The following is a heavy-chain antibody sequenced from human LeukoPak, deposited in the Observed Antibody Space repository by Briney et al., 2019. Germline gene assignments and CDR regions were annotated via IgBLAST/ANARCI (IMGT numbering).Heavy chain of an antibody. CDR3: ARANALYCSSTTCLFDY. CDR2: INPNSGGT. CDR1: GYTFTGYY. D-gene: IGHD2-2*01. J-gene: IGHJ4*02. V-gene: IGHV1-2*04. Sequence: GPSVKVSCKASGYTFTGYYMHWVRQAPGQGLEWMGWINPNSGGTYSAQKFQGWVTMTRDTSISTAYMELSRLTSDDTAVYYCARANALYCSSTTCLFDYWGQGTLVTVSS.